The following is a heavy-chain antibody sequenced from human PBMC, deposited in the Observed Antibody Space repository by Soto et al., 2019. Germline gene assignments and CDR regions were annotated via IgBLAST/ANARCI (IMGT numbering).Heavy chain of an antibody. CDR3: AKDRGYYDSSGYYGY. V-gene: IGHV3-23*01. CDR1: GFTFSSYA. Sequence: GVLRLSCAASGFTFSSYAMSWVRQAPGKGLEWVSAISGSGGSTYYADSVKGRFTISRDNSKNTLYLQMNSLRAEDTAVYYCAKDRGYYDSSGYYGYWGQGTLVTVSS. CDR2: ISGSGGST. D-gene: IGHD3-22*01. J-gene: IGHJ4*02.